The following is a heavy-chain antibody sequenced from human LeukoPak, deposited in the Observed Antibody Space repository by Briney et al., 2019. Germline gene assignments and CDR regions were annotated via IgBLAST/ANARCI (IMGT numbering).Heavy chain of an antibody. J-gene: IGHJ4*02. CDR3: ARALSAGYSSGCGDY. CDR1: GFTFSGYP. Sequence: GKSLRLSCAASGFTFSGYPIHWVRQAPGKGLEWVAVISYDGSNKYYADSVKGRFTISRDNSKNTLYLQMNSLRAEDTAVYYCARALSAGYSSGCGDYWGQGTLVTVSS. CDR2: ISYDGSNK. D-gene: IGHD6-19*01. V-gene: IGHV3-30-3*01.